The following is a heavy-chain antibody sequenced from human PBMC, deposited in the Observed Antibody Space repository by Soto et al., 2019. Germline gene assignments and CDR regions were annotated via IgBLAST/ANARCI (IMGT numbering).Heavy chain of an antibody. V-gene: IGHV4-61*01. J-gene: IGHJ5*02. CDR3: AKDVSSRRWFDP. CDR2: IFYSENT. D-gene: IGHD3-16*01. Sequence: PSETLSLTCTVSGDSVTSGSHYWSWIRQPPGKGLEYIGYIFYSENTSYHPSLKSRVTISVDTSKNQFSLKMTSVTAADTAVYFCAKDVSSRRWFDPWGQGVRVTVS. CDR1: GDSVTSGSHY.